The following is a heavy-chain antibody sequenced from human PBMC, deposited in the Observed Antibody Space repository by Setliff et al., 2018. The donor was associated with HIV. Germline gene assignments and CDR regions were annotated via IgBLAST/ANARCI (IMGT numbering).Heavy chain of an antibody. CDR1: GGSIKSSSYY. CDR2: IYYSGNT. D-gene: IGHD6-13*01. V-gene: IGHV4-39*07. Sequence: SETLSLTCTVSGGSIKSSSYYWGWIRQPPGKGLEWIGSIYYSGNTYYNPSLKSRVTISEDRSRNQSSLRLSSVTAADTAIYYCARVPTSSWYVTTQRTKEYFHHWGQGTLVTVSS. J-gene: IGHJ1*01. CDR3: ARVPTSSWYVTTQRTKEYFHH.